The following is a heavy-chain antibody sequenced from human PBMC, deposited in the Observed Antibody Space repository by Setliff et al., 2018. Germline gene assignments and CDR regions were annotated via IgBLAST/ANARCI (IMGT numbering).Heavy chain of an antibody. CDR3: ARELGLRAPFDF. CDR2: IYSSGRT. V-gene: IGHV4-59*01. D-gene: IGHD4-17*01. J-gene: IGHJ4*02. CDR1: GDSISDYH. Sequence: SETLSLTCRVSGDSISDYHWSWIRQPPGQGLEWIGYIYSSGRTNYNPSLRSRVSLSLDTSKNQFSLDLSSVTPADTAVYYCARELGLRAPFDFWGQGILVTVSS.